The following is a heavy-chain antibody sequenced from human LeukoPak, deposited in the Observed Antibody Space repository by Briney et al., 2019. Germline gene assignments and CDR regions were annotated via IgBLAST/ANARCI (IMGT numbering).Heavy chain of an antibody. CDR1: GYTFTGYY. D-gene: IGHD2-15*01. CDR3: ARAGDIVVDAFDI. Sequence: ASVKVSCKASGYTFTGYYMHWVRQAPGQGLEWMGWINPNSGGTNYAQKFQGWVTMTRDTSISTAYMELSRLRSDDTAVYYCARAGDIVVDAFDIWAKGQWSPSLQ. V-gene: IGHV1-2*04. J-gene: IGHJ3*02. CDR2: INPNSGGT.